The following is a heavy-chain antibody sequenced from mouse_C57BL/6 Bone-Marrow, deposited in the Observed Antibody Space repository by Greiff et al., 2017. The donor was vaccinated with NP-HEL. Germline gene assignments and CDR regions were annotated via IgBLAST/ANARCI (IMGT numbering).Heavy chain of an antibody. CDR3: ARGGDYDVSWFAY. V-gene: IGHV1-81*01. CDR2: LYPRSGNT. J-gene: IGHJ3*01. Sequence: VKLMESGAELARPGASVKLSCKASGYTFTSYGISWVKQRTGQGLEWIGELYPRSGNTYYNEKFKGKATLTADKSSSTAYLELLSLTSEDSAVYFCARGGDYDVSWFAYWGQGTLVTVSA. CDR1: GYTFTSYG. D-gene: IGHD2-4*01.